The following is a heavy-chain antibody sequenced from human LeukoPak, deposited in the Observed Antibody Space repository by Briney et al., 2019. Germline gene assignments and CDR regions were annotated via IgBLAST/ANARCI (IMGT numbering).Heavy chain of an antibody. CDR1: GFNFSTYN. CDR3: VPSMSAAFDI. V-gene: IGHV3-48*02. D-gene: IGHD2-8*01. J-gene: IGHJ3*02. CDR2: VSSSSSTI. Sequence: GGSLRLSCAASGFNFSTYNMNWVRRTPGKGLEWVSFVSSSSSTIYYADSVKGRFTISRDNTKNSLFLQMNSLRDEDTAIYYCVPSMSAAFDIWGQGTMVTVSS.